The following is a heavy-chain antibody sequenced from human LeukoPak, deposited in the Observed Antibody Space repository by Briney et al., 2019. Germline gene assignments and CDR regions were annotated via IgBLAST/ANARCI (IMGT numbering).Heavy chain of an antibody. CDR1: GGYISGYC. CDR2: IYYSGIT. Sequence: SETLSLTCTVSGGYISGYCWSWIRQPPGKGLEWIGYIYYSGITKYNPSLKSRVTMSVDTSKNQFSLKLSSVTAADTAVYYCARFTDILTGYGFDYWGQGTLVTVSS. V-gene: IGHV4-59*12. J-gene: IGHJ4*02. CDR3: ARFTDILTGYGFDY. D-gene: IGHD3-9*01.